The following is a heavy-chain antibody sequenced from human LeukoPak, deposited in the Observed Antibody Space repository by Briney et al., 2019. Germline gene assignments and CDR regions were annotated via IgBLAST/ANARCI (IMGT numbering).Heavy chain of an antibody. D-gene: IGHD6-19*01. CDR3: TTSDSSGWYGFVY. J-gene: IGHJ4*02. V-gene: IGHV3-72*01. Sequence: PGGSLRLSCAASGFTFSNAWMSWVRQAPGKGLEWVGRTKNKANSYTTQYAASVKGRFTISRDDSKNSLYLQMNSLKTEDTAVYYCTTSDSSGWYGFVYWGQGTLVTVSS. CDR1: GFTFSNAW. CDR2: TKNKANSYTT.